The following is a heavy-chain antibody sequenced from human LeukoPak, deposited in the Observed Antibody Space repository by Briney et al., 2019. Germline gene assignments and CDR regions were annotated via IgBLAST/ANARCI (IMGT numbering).Heavy chain of an antibody. Sequence: PSETLSLTCTVSGGSISSYYWSWIRQPPGKGLEWIGYIYYSGSTNYNPSLKSRVTISVDTSKNQFSLKLSSVTAADTAVYYCARYRSGSYYSRGMDVWGKGTTVTVSS. CDR3: ARYRSGSYYSRGMDV. CDR1: GGSISSYY. D-gene: IGHD1-26*01. J-gene: IGHJ6*03. V-gene: IGHV4-59*01. CDR2: IYYSGST.